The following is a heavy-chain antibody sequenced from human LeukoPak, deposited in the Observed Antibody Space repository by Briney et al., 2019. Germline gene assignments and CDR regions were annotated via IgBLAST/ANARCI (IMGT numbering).Heavy chain of an antibody. CDR1: GLTFSDYS. D-gene: IGHD6-13*01. J-gene: IGHJ4*02. Sequence: GGSLRLSCAASGLTFSDYSMTWFGQAPGRGLFWVSGISAGGGSTYYADSVKGRFSISRDNSRNTLYLQMNSLGAEDTAVYYCAKDAAGPEYWGQGTLVTVSS. CDR3: AKDAAGPEY. CDR2: ISAGGGST. V-gene: IGHV3-23*01.